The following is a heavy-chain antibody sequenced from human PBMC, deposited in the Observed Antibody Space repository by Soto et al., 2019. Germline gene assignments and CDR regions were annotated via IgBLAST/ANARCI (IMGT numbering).Heavy chain of an antibody. CDR3: AKVNDFWTGYYSTNWFGP. CDR2: IYYSGST. Sequence: SETLSLTCTVSGDSINSYDVSLIRQPPGKGLEWIGYIYYSGSTNYNPSLKSRVTISVDTSKNQFSLKISSVTAADTAVYYCAKVNDFWTGYYSTNWFGPWGQGTLVTVS. J-gene: IGHJ5*02. CDR1: GDSINSYD. V-gene: IGHV4-59*01. D-gene: IGHD3-3*01.